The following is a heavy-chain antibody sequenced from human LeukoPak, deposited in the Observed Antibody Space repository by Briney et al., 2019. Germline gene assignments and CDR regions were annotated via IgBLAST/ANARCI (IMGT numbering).Heavy chain of an antibody. J-gene: IGHJ4*02. CDR3: ARDGRGYSYGWFDY. Sequence: KPSETLSLTCSVSGDSIRRSTHYGGWIRQPPGKGLEWIGSIYYSGSTYYNPSLKSRVTISVDTSKNQLSLKLSSVTAADTAVYYCARDGRGYSYGWFDYWGQGTLVTVSS. V-gene: IGHV4-39*07. D-gene: IGHD5-18*01. CDR2: IYYSGST. CDR1: GDSIRRSTHY.